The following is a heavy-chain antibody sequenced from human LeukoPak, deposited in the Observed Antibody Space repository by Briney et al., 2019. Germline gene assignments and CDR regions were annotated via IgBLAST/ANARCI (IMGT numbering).Heavy chain of an antibody. CDR1: GYSFTSYW. Sequence: GESLKISCKGSGYSFTSYWIGWVRLMPGKGLEWMGIIYPGDSDTRYSPSFQGQVTISADKSISTAYLQWSSLKASDTAMYYCARGAVDTAMVYYFDYWGQGTLVTVSS. CDR3: ARGAVDTAMVYYFDY. CDR2: IYPGDSDT. D-gene: IGHD5-18*01. V-gene: IGHV5-51*01. J-gene: IGHJ4*02.